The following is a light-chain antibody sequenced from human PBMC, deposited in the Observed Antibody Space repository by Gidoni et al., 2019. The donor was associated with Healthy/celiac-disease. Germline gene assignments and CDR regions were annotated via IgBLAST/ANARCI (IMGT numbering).Light chain of an antibody. V-gene: IGKV3-20*01. CDR3: QQYGSSLFA. Sequence: EIVLTQSLGTRSLSPGERATLSCRASQSVSSSYLAWYQQKPGQAPRLLIYGASSRATGIPDRFSGSGSGTDFTLTISRLEPEDFAVYYCQQYGSSLFAFXPXTKVDIK. CDR1: QSVSSSY. J-gene: IGKJ3*01. CDR2: GAS.